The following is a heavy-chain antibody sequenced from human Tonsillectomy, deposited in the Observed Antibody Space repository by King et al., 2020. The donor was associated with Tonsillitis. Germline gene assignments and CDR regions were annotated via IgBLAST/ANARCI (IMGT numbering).Heavy chain of an antibody. V-gene: IGHV1-46*01. Sequence: VQLVQSGAEVKKPGASVKVSCKASGYTFTSYYIHWVRQAPGQGLEWMGVINHSDGSRSTAQKFRGRVSMTRDTSTSTLYMELSSLRSEDAAVYFCARDRAIQLSFGPDFWGQGTLVTVSS. CDR3: ARDRAIQLSFGPDF. D-gene: IGHD5-18*01. CDR1: GYTFTSYY. CDR2: INHSDGSR. J-gene: IGHJ4*02.